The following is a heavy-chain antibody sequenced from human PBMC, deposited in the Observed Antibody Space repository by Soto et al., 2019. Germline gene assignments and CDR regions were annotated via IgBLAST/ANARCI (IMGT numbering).Heavy chain of an antibody. Sequence: QVQLVQSGAEVKKPGSSVKVSCKASGGTFSSYAISWVRQAPGQGLEWMGGIIPIFGTANYAQKFQGRVTITADESTSTAYMELSSLRSEDTAVYYCARGGYDILTGYYRYYYGMDVWGQGTKVTVSS. CDR1: GGTFSSYA. CDR2: IIPIFGTA. CDR3: ARGGYDILTGYYRYYYGMDV. D-gene: IGHD3-9*01. J-gene: IGHJ6*02. V-gene: IGHV1-69*01.